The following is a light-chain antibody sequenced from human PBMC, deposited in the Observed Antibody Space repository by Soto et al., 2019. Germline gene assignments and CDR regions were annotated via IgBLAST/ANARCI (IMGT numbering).Light chain of an antibody. CDR2: DAS. Sequence: EIVLTQSPATLYLSPGERATLSCRASQSVSSYLAWYQQKPGQAPRLLIYDASNRATGIPARFSGSGSGTDFTLTISSLEPEDFAVYYWQQRSNWPPLTFGGGTKVEIK. J-gene: IGKJ4*01. CDR1: QSVSSY. V-gene: IGKV3-11*01. CDR3: QQRSNWPPLT.